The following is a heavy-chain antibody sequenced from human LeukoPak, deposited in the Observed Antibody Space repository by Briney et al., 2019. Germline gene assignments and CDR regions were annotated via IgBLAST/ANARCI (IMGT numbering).Heavy chain of an antibody. CDR3: ARAQFGYQLHHFDH. CDR1: GGSISGFY. D-gene: IGHD2-2*01. Sequence: SETLSLTCTVSGGSISGFYWSWIRQPPGKGLEWIGYIYYSGSTDYNPSLKSRVTISVDTSKNQFSLKLGSVTAADTAVYYCARAQFGYQLHHFDHWGQGTLVTVSS. CDR2: IYYSGST. V-gene: IGHV4-59*01. J-gene: IGHJ4*02.